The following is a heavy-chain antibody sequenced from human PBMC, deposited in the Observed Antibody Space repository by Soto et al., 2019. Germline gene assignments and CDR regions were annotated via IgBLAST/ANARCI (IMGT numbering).Heavy chain of an antibody. J-gene: IGHJ6*02. CDR3: ARHAYDFWSGHPNPRYYYGMDV. CDR1: GYSFTSYW. CDR2: IYPGDSNT. Sequence: ESLKISCKGSGYSFTSYWIGWVRQMPGKGLEWMGIIYPGDSNTRYSPSLQGQVTISVDKSISTAYLQWSSLKATDTAMYYCARHAYDFWSGHPNPRYYYGMDVWGQGTTVTVAS. D-gene: IGHD3-3*01. V-gene: IGHV5-51*01.